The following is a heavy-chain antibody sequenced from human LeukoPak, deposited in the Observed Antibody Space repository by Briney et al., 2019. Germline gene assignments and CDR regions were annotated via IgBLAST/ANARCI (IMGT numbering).Heavy chain of an antibody. CDR1: GFTFSSYA. CDR3: AKDPGYCSSTSCETYYYYYMDV. Sequence: GGSLRLSCAASGFTFSSYAMSWVRQAPGKGLEWVSAISGSGGSTYYADSVKGRFTISRDNSKNTLYLQMNSLRAEDTAVYYCAKDPGYCSSTSCETYYYYYMDVWGKGTTVTVSS. CDR2: ISGSGGST. V-gene: IGHV3-23*01. J-gene: IGHJ6*03. D-gene: IGHD2-2*01.